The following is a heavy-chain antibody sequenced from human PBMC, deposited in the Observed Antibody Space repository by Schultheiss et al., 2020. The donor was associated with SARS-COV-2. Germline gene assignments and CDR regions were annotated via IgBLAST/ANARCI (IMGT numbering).Heavy chain of an antibody. CDR1: GFTFSGSA. Sequence: GGSLRLSCAASGFTFSGSAMHWVRQASGKGLEWVADIKCDGSEKYYADSVKGRFTISRDNSKNTLFLEMNSLRAEDTAIYYCAKAVSLAAAGLLDYWGQGTLVTVSS. V-gene: IGHV3-33*06. D-gene: IGHD6-13*01. CDR2: IKCDGSEK. CDR3: AKAVSLAAAGLLDY. J-gene: IGHJ4*02.